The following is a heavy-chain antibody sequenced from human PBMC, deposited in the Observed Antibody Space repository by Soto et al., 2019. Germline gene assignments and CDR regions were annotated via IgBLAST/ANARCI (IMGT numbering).Heavy chain of an antibody. Sequence: VPLVESGGGLIQPGGSLRLSCAASGFTVSNNHMTWVRQAAGKGLELVSFVHGGGSTSYADSVKGRFTISRDNSKNTLYLHMDSLYYCAGRLTTAASLDYWGRGTLVTVSS. CDR2: VHGGGST. CDR1: GFTVSNNH. V-gene: IGHV3-53*01. J-gene: IGHJ4*02. D-gene: IGHD3-10*01. CDR3: ASLDY.